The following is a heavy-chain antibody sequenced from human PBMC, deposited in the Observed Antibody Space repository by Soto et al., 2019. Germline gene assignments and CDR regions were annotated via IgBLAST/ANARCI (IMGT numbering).Heavy chain of an antibody. J-gene: IGHJ6*02. V-gene: IGHV4-59*01. CDR2: IFYSGTT. Sequence: SETLSLTCTVSGGSLSSYYWSWIRQPPGKGLEWVGYIFYSGTTNYNPSLKSRVTISLDTSKNQFSLKLSSVTAADTAVYYCARVGGGCSSTSCYSYYYYYGMDVWGQGTTVTVSS. CDR3: ARVGGGCSSTSCYSYYYYYGMDV. D-gene: IGHD2-2*01. CDR1: GGSLSSYY.